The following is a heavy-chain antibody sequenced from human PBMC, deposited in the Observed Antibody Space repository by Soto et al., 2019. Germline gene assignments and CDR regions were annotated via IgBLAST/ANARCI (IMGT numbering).Heavy chain of an antibody. CDR2: IYYSGST. CDR3: ARDVNYYGMDV. CDR1: GGSIRRYY. J-gene: IGHJ6*02. Sequence: SETLSLTCTVSGGSIRRYYWSWIRQPPGKGLEWIGYIYYSGSTNYNPSLKSRVTISVATSKNQFSLKLSSVTAADTAVYYCARDVNYYGMDVWGQGTTVTVSS. V-gene: IGHV4-59*01.